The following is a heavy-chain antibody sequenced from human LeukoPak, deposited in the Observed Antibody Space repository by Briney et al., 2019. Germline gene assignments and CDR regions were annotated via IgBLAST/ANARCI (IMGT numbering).Heavy chain of an antibody. CDR2: ISDDGSNK. CDR3: AYIAAAGTLY. CDR1: GFTFSRYV. D-gene: IGHD6-13*01. Sequence: GGSLRLSCAASGFTFSRYVMYWARQAPGKGLEWVAVISDDGSNKYYADSVKGRFTISRDNSKNTLYLQMNSLRAEDAAVYYCAYIAAAGTLYWGQGTLVTVSS. J-gene: IGHJ4*02. V-gene: IGHV3-30*01.